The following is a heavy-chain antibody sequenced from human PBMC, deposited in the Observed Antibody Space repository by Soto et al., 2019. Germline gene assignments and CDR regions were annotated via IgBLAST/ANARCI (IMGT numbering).Heavy chain of an antibody. J-gene: IGHJ5*02. D-gene: IGHD2-15*01. CDR3: AGGVVVVAATPGLWFDP. CDR1: GGSFSGYY. V-gene: IGHV4-34*01. CDR2: INHSGST. Sequence: QVQLQQWGAGLLKPSETLSLTCAVYGGSFSGYYWSWIRQPPGKGLEWIGEINHSGSTNYNPSLTSRVTISVDTSKNQFSLKLSSVTAADTAVYYCAGGVVVVAATPGLWFDPWGQGTLVTVSS.